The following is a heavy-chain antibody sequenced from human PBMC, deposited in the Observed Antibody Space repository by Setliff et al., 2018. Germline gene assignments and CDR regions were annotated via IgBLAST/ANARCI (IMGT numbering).Heavy chain of an antibody. J-gene: IGHJ3*02. V-gene: IGHV1-3*01. CDR1: GYTFLNYD. Sequence: ASVKVSCKASGYTFLNYDIHWVRQAPGQGLEWMGWMNAGNGNTEYSQKFKGRVTITADKSTSTAYMELSSLRSEDTAVYYCARDGRNYYDSSGYRAFDIWGQGTMVTVSS. CDR2: MNAGNGNT. CDR3: ARDGRNYYDSSGYRAFDI. D-gene: IGHD3-22*01.